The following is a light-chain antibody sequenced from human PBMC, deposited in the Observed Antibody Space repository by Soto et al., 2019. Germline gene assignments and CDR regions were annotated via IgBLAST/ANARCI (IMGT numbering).Light chain of an antibody. CDR2: GTS. CDR3: QKYDNWPKT. V-gene: IGKV3-15*01. J-gene: IGKJ1*01. CDR1: QSVSSS. Sequence: EIVMTQSPATLSVSPGERATHSCRASQSVSSSLAWYQQKPGQAPRLLIFGTSTRATAIPARFSGSGSGTEFTLTISSLQSEDFAVYYCQKYDNWPKTFGQGTKVAI.